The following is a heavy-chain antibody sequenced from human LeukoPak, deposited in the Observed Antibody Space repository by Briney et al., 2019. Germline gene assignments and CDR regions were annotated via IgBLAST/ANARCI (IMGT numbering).Heavy chain of an antibody. J-gene: IGHJ4*02. Sequence: GGSLRLSCEASGFTFSSYAMSWVRQAPGKGLDWVSGISAGGDRTYYADSVKGRFTISRDNAKNTLYLQMNNLRAEDTAVYYCAKFEYSTATQLYYFDCWGQGALVTVSS. D-gene: IGHD5-24*01. V-gene: IGHV3-23*01. CDR2: ISAGGDRT. CDR1: GFTFSSYA. CDR3: AKFEYSTATQLYYFDC.